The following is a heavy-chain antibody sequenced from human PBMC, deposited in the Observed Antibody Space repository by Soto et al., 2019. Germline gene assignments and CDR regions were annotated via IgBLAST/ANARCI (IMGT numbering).Heavy chain of an antibody. CDR1: GFTFSSYS. CDR3: AREQVLTYPDAFDI. J-gene: IGHJ3*02. D-gene: IGHD3-16*01. Sequence: GSLRLSCAASGFTFSSYSMNWVRQAPGKGLEWVSSISSSSYIYYADSVKGRFTISRDNAKNSLYLQMNSLRAEDTAVYYCAREQVLTYPDAFDIWGQGTMVTVSS. CDR2: ISSSSYI. V-gene: IGHV3-21*01.